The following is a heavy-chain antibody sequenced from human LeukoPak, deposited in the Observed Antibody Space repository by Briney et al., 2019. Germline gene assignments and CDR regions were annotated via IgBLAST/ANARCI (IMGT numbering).Heavy chain of an antibody. J-gene: IGHJ4*02. CDR1: GGSISSSSYY. Sequence: KPSETLSLTCTVSGGSISSSSYYWGWIRQPPGKGLEWIGSIYYSGSTYYNPSLKSRVTISVDTSKNQFSLKLSSVTAADTAVYYCARGVGGWLQPFDYWAREPWSPSPQ. CDR2: IYYSGST. V-gene: IGHV4-39*07. CDR3: ARGVGGWLQPFDY. D-gene: IGHD5-24*01.